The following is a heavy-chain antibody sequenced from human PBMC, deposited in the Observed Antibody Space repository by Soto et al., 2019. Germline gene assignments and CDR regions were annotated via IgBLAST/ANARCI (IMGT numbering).Heavy chain of an antibody. Sequence: ASVKVSCKASGYTFTSYGISWVRQAPGQGLEWMGWISAYNGNTNYAQKLQGRVTMTTDTSTSTAYMELRSLRSDDTAVYYCARMEEDIVVVVAATDYYYYMDVWGKGTTVTVS. CDR3: ARMEEDIVVVVAATDYYYYMDV. V-gene: IGHV1-18*01. CDR2: ISAYNGNT. D-gene: IGHD2-15*01. J-gene: IGHJ6*03. CDR1: GYTFTSYG.